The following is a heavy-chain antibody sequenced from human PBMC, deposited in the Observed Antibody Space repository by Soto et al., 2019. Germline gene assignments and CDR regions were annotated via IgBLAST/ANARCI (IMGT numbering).Heavy chain of an antibody. CDR2: IYHSGST. J-gene: IGHJ4*02. V-gene: IGHV4-4*02. CDR3: AKNLPRTGRFDY. CDR1: GGSISSSNW. Sequence: SETLSLTCAVSGGSISSSNWWSWVRQPPGKGLEWIGEIYHSGSTNYNPSLKSRVTISVDKSKNQFSLQVSSVTAADTAVYYCAKNLPRTGRFDYWGQGTVVTVSS.